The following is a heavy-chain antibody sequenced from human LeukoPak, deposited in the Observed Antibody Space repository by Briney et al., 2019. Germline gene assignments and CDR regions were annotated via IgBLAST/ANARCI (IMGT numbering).Heavy chain of an antibody. V-gene: IGHV3-20*04. CDR2: INWNGGST. D-gene: IGHD6-13*01. CDR3: ARTGIAAAGPFDY. CDR1: GFTFDDYG. J-gene: IGHJ4*02. Sequence: RTGGSLRLSCAASGFTFDDYGMSWVRQAPGKGLEWVSGINWNGGSTGYADSVKGRFTISRDNAKNSLYLQMNSLRAEDTASYYCARTGIAAAGPFDYWGQGTLVTVSS.